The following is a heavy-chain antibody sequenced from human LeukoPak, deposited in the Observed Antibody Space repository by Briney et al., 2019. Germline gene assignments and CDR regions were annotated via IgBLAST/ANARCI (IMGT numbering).Heavy chain of an antibody. CDR1: GFISSSCM. D-gene: IGHD3-16*01. CDR2: INTDGSST. Sequence: QRGGSILSSCASSGFISSSCMMHWGREAPGEGLVWVSRINTDGSSTNYADSVKGRFTISRDNAKNTLYLQMNSLRAEDTAVYYCARDLMRAPRYWGAGKLVTVSS. CDR3: ARDLMRAPRY. V-gene: IGHV3-74*01. J-gene: IGHJ4*01.